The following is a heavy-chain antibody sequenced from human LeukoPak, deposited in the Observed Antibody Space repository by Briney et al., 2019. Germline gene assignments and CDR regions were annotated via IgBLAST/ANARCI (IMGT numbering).Heavy chain of an antibody. J-gene: IGHJ4*02. Sequence: GGSLRLSCAASGFTFSSYAMSWVRQAPGKGREWVSSISGSGGSTYYADSVKGRFTISRDNSKNTLYLQMNSLRADDTAVYYCAKTPNYYDSSGYAIDYWGQGTLVTVSS. CDR2: ISGSGGST. D-gene: IGHD3-22*01. CDR1: GFTFSSYA. CDR3: AKTPNYYDSSGYAIDY. V-gene: IGHV3-23*01.